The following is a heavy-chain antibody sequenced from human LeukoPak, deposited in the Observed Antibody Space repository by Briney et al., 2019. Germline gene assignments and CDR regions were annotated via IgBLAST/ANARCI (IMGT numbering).Heavy chain of an antibody. V-gene: IGHV1-46*01. CDR3: AREFDYYGDY. Sequence: GASVKVSCKASGYTFTNFYMHWVRQAPGQGFEWMGVINPSGGSTSYAQKFQGRVTMTRDTSTSTVYMELSSLRSEDTAVYYCAREFDYYGDYWGQGTLVTVSS. J-gene: IGHJ4*02. CDR1: GYTFTNFY. CDR2: INPSGGST. D-gene: IGHD3-10*01.